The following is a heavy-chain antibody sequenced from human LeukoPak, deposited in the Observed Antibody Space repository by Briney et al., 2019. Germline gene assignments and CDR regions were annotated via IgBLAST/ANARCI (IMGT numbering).Heavy chain of an antibody. CDR1: GFTFSDYY. Sequence: GGSLRLSCAASGFTFSDYYMSWIRQAPGKGLEWVSYISSNDTIYYADSVKGRFTISRDNAENSLYLQMNSLRAEDTALYYCARDSYWAIDYWGQGTLVTVSS. CDR3: ARDSYWAIDY. CDR2: ISSNDTI. D-gene: IGHD2-15*01. J-gene: IGHJ4*02. V-gene: IGHV3-11*01.